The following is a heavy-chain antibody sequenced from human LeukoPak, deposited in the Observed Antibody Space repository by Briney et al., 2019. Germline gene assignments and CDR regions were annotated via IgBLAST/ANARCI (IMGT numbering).Heavy chain of an antibody. Sequence: ALVKVSCTASGYTFTYHYIHWVRQAPGQGLEWMGWINPNSGGTNYAQKFQGWVTMTRDTSISTAYMELSRLRSDDTAVYYCARDHRGCSSTSCYSYYYYGMDVWGQGTTVTVSS. V-gene: IGHV1-2*04. D-gene: IGHD2-2*01. CDR3: ARDHRGCSSTSCYSYYYYGMDV. J-gene: IGHJ6*02. CDR2: INPNSGGT. CDR1: GYTFTYHY.